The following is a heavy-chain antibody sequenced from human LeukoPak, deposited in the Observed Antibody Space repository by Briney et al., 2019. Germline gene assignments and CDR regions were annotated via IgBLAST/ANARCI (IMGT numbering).Heavy chain of an antibody. Sequence: GGSLRLYCAASGFTFSSYAMSWLRQAPGKGLEWVSAISGSGGSTYYADSVKGRFTISRDNSKNTLYLQMNSLRAEDTAVYYCAKDQRGEMSSTTSPGEDYWGQGTLVTVSS. V-gene: IGHV3-23*01. CDR3: AKDQRGEMSSTTSPGEDY. J-gene: IGHJ4*02. CDR1: GFTFSSYA. CDR2: ISGSGGST. D-gene: IGHD2-2*01.